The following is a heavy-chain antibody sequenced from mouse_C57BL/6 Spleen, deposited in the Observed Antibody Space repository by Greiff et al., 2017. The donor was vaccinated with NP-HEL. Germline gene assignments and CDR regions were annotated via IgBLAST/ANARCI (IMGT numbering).Heavy chain of an antibody. V-gene: IGHV5-9-1*02. D-gene: IGHD1-1*01. J-gene: IGHJ3*01. CDR3: TREGQPNYYGSSSAWFAY. Sequence: EVKLVESGEGLVKPGGSLKLSCAASGFTFSSYAMSWVRQTPEKRLEWVAYISSGGDYIYYAATVKGRFTIPRDHARNTLYLQMSSLKSEDTAMYYCTREGQPNYYGSSSAWFAYWGQGTLVTVSA. CDR1: GFTFSSYA. CDR2: ISSGGDYI.